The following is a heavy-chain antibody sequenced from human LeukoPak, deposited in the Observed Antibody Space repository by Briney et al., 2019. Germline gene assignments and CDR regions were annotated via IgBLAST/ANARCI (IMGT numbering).Heavy chain of an antibody. D-gene: IGHD2-2*01. CDR1: GYTFIRYG. CDR3: ARVAVPRDYMDV. Sequence: GASVKVSCKASGYTFIRYGITWVRQPPGQGLEWMGWISAYNGNTHYAQKFQGRVTMTTDTSTSTAYMELRSRRSDDTAVYYCARVAVPRDYMDVWGKGTTVTVSS. V-gene: IGHV1-18*04. J-gene: IGHJ6*03. CDR2: ISAYNGNT.